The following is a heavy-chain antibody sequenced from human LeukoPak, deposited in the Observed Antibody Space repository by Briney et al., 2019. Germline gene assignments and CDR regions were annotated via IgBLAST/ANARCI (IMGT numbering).Heavy chain of an antibody. CDR1: GFTFSSYA. V-gene: IGHV3-23*01. CDR2: ISGSGGNT. J-gene: IGHJ4*02. Sequence: GGSLRLSCAASGFTFSSYAMSWVRQAPGKGLEWVSAISGSGGNTYYADFVKGRFTISRDNSKNTLYLQMNSLRAADTAVYYCAKEPNMYGSGSYQIDYWGQGTLVTVSS. CDR3: AKEPNMYGSGSYQIDY. D-gene: IGHD3-10*01.